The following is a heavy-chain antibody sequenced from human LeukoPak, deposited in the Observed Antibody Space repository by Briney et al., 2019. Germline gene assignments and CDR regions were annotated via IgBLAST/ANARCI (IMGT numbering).Heavy chain of an antibody. CDR1: GYTFTNYG. J-gene: IGHJ3*02. CDR2: ISTYNGNT. Sequence: GASVKVSCKASGYTFTNYGINWVRQAPGQGLEWMGWISTYNGNTNYAQKSQGRVTMTTATATSTGFMEVKSLSSDDSGVYYCARDFRSRNIVGATPDAFDIWGQGTVVTVSS. V-gene: IGHV1-18*01. D-gene: IGHD1-26*01. CDR3: ARDFRSRNIVGATPDAFDI.